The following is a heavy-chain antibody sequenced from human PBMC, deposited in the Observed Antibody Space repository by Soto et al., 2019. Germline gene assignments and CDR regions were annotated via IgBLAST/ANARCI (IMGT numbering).Heavy chain of an antibody. CDR2: IIPIFGTA. CDR1: GGTFSSYA. D-gene: IGHD5-12*01. J-gene: IGHJ6*02. V-gene: IGHV1-69*06. CDR3: ASADSGYDYFFYYYGMDV. Sequence: VASVKVSCKASGGTFSSYAISWVRQAPGQGLEWMGGIIPIFGTANYAQKFQGRVTITADKSTSTAYMELSSLRSEDTAVYYCASADSGYDYFFYYYGMDVWGQGTTVTVSS.